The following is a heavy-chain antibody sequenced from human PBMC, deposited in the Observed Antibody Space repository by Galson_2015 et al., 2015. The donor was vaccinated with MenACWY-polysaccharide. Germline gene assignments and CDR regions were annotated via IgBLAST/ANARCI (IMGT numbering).Heavy chain of an antibody. CDR1: GLTFSSYG. CDR3: AKGAAHCGSGNYYDY. D-gene: IGHD3-10*01. Sequence: SLRLSCAGSGLTFSSYGMGWVRQAPGKGLEWVSGLSPTTGNTYYADSVRGRFTISRDTSKNTLYLQMDSLRAEDTALYYCAKGAAHCGSGNYYDYWGQGTQVTVSS. V-gene: IGHV3-23*01. J-gene: IGHJ4*02. CDR2: LSPTTGNT.